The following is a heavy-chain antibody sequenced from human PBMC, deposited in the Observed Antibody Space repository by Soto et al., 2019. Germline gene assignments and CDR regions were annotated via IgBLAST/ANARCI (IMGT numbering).Heavy chain of an antibody. J-gene: IGHJ6*02. CDR3: ASRRGGGSGCYYAYYYYGMDV. CDR2: INPSGGST. CDR1: GYTLTNYA. D-gene: IGHD3-10*01. V-gene: IGHV1-46*03. Sequence: ASVKVSCKASGYTLTNYAMHWVRQAPGQGLEWMGIINPSGGSTSYAQKFQGRVTMTRDTSTSTVYMELSSLRSEDTAVYYCASRRGGGSGCYYAYYYYGMDVWGQGTTVTVSS.